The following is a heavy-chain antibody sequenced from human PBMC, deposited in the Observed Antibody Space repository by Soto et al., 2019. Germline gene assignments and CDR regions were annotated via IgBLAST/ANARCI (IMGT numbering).Heavy chain of an antibody. CDR1: GGSISSYY. V-gene: IGHV4-59*01. CDR2: IYYSGST. J-gene: IGHJ4*02. Sequence: SETLSLTCTVSGGSISSYYWSWIRQPPGKGLEWIGYIYYSGSTNYNPSLKSRVTISVDTSKNQFSLKLSSVTAADTAVYYCASIMYYYDSSGHFDYWGQGTLVTVS. CDR3: ASIMYYYDSSGHFDY. D-gene: IGHD3-22*01.